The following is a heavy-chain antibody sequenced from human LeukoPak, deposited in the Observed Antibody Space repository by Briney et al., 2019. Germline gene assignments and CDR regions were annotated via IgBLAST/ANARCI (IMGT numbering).Heavy chain of an antibody. D-gene: IGHD3-10*01. Sequence: ASVKVSCKASGYTFTGYYMHWVRQAPGQGLEWTGRINPNSGGTNYAQKFQGRVTMTRDTSISTAYMELSRLRSDDTAVYYCARAARGLGYGSGSYIFYWGQGTLVTVSS. J-gene: IGHJ4*02. CDR3: ARAARGLGYGSGSYIFY. CDR2: INPNSGGT. CDR1: GYTFTGYY. V-gene: IGHV1-2*06.